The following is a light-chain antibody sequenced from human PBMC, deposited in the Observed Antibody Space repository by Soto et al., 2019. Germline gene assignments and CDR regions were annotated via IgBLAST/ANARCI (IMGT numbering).Light chain of an antibody. J-gene: IGLJ1*01. V-gene: IGLV2-11*01. Sequence: QSALTQPRSVSGSPGQSVSISCTGTISDVAGYNYVSWYQHHPGKAPKLLISDVTKRPSGVPDRFSGSKSGTSASLAISGLRSEDEADYYCASWDGSLSGHVFGTGTKLTVL. CDR3: ASWDGSLSGHV. CDR2: DVT. CDR1: ISDVAGYNY.